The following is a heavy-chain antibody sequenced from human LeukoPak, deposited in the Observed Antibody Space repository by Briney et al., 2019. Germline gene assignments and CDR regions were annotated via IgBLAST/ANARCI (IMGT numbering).Heavy chain of an antibody. Sequence: PGGSLRLSFAASGFTVSSSYMNWVRQAPGKGLEWVSVMYTGGITYYAESVEGRFTISRDTSKNMVSLQMNSLRGEDTAVYYCASLRWGGYGMDVWGQGTTVTVSS. V-gene: IGHV3-66*01. D-gene: IGHD3-16*01. CDR1: GFTVSSSY. CDR2: MYTGGIT. CDR3: ASLRWGGYGMDV. J-gene: IGHJ6*02.